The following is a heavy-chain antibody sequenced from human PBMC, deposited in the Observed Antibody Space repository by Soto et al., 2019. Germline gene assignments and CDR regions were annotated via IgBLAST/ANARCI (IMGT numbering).Heavy chain of an antibody. Sequence: EVQLVESGGGLVQAGGSLRLSCAASGFTFSGYGMHWGRQAAGESLEWVSVIGTSGHAFYAGSVKGRFTITREDAKNSVYLQMNSLRDGDTAVYYCARGRGFGEQHSDAFDIWGQGTMVTVSS. J-gene: IGHJ3*02. CDR2: IGTSGHA. D-gene: IGHD3-10*01. V-gene: IGHV3-13*01. CDR3: ARGRGFGEQHSDAFDI. CDR1: GFTFSGYG.